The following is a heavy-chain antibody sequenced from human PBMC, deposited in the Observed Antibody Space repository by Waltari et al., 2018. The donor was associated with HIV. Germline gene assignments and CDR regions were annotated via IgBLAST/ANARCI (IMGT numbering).Heavy chain of an antibody. CDR1: GGSISGYY. Sequence: QVQLQESGPGLVKPSETLSLTCTVSGGSISGYYWSWIRQPGGKGLEWIGRMSTSGSTNYNASLVSRGTMSVDTSKNQFSLRRSSVTAADTAVYYCARENDTSWRALGHWGQGTLVTVSS. J-gene: IGHJ4*02. D-gene: IGHD3-16*01. CDR2: MSTSGST. CDR3: ARENDTSWRALGH. V-gene: IGHV4-4*07.